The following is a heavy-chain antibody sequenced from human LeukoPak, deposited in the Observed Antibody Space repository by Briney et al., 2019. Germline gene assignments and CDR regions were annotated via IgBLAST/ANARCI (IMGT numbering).Heavy chain of an antibody. CDR1: GGSFSGYY. CDR2: INHSGST. Sequence: PSETLSLXCAVYGGSFSGYYWSWSRQPPGKGLEWIGEINHSGSTNYNPSLKSRVTISVDTSKNQFSLKLSSVTAADTAVYYCARGGLRNGWRTRDNWFDPWGQGTLVTVSS. D-gene: IGHD6-19*01. CDR3: ARGGLRNGWRTRDNWFDP. J-gene: IGHJ5*02. V-gene: IGHV4-34*01.